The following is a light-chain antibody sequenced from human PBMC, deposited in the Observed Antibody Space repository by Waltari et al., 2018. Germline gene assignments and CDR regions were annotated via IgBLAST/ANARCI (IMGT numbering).Light chain of an antibody. CDR3: SSTDNSGDQRV. J-gene: IGLJ3*02. CDR2: EDS. CDR1: ALPKKY. V-gene: IGLV3-10*01. Sequence: SYELTQPPSVSVSPGLTARITCSGDALPKKYAYWYQQKSGQAPVLVICEDSKRPSGIPEGFSGASSGTMATLTISGAQVEDEADYYCSSTDNSGDQRVFGGGTKLTVL.